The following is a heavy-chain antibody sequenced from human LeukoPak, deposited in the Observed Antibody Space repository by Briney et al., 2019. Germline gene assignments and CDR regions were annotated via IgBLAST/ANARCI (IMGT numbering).Heavy chain of an antibody. CDR3: TRVALHYYGSGSYYKIYYYYGMDV. D-gene: IGHD3-10*01. Sequence: PGGSLRLSCAASGFTFSSYEMNWVRQAPGKGLGWVSYISSSGSTIYYADSVKGRFTISRDNAKNSLYLQMNSLRAEDTAVYYCTRVALHYYGSGSYYKIYYYYGMDVWGKGTTVTVSS. V-gene: IGHV3-48*03. J-gene: IGHJ6*04. CDR1: GFTFSSYE. CDR2: ISSSGSTI.